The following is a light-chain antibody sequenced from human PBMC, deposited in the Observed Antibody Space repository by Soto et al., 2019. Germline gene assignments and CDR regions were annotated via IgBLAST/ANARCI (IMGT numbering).Light chain of an antibody. CDR2: GAS. J-gene: IGKJ2*01. CDR3: QQYGRSPPFT. CDR1: QSVSSTY. Sequence: EIVLTQSPGTLSLSPGERATLSCRASQSVSSTYIAWYQQNPGQAPRLLIYGASSRATGIPDRFSGSGSGTYFTLTISRLEPEDFAVYFWQQYGRSPPFTFGQGTKVEIK. V-gene: IGKV3-20*01.